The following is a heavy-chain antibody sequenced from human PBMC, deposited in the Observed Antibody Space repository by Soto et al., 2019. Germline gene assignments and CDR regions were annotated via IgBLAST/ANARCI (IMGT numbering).Heavy chain of an antibody. CDR3: AREAVRGKDSEAFDI. V-gene: IGHV4-31*03. Sequence: PSETLSLTCSVSGGSINTGGCYWSWIRHHPVKGLEWIGYIYYTGTTSYNPSLESRLPVSLDTSKNHFSLKLTSVTAADTAVYYCAREAVRGKDSEAFDIWGQGTLVTVSS. D-gene: IGHD2-21*01. CDR2: IYYTGTT. CDR1: GGSINTGGCY. J-gene: IGHJ3*02.